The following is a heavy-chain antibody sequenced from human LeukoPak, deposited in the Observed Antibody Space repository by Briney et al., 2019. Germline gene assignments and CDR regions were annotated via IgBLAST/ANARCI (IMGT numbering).Heavy chain of an antibody. CDR1: GYTFTGYY. CDR3: ARRYSSGWTSRYYFDY. V-gene: IGHV1-2*02. Sequence: ASVKVSCKASGYTFTGYYMHWVRQAPGQGLEWMGWINPNSGGTNYAQKFQGRVTMTRDTSISTAYMELSRLRSDDTAVYYCARRYSSGWTSRYYFDYWGQGTLVTVSS. CDR2: INPNSGGT. J-gene: IGHJ4*02. D-gene: IGHD6-19*01.